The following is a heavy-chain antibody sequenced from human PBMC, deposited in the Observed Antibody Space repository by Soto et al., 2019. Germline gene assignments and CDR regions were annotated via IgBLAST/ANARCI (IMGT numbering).Heavy chain of an antibody. Sequence: QVQLQESGPGLVKPSQTLSLTCTVSGASISSGDYYWSWIRQHPGKGLEWIGYIYYSGSTYYNPSLKSRVSISVDTSKNQFSLKLSSGTAADTAVYYCATIYDSSGYYYRNNWFDPWGQGTLVTVSS. D-gene: IGHD3-22*01. J-gene: IGHJ5*02. CDR2: IYYSGST. V-gene: IGHV4-31*03. CDR1: GASISSGDYY. CDR3: ATIYDSSGYYYRNNWFDP.